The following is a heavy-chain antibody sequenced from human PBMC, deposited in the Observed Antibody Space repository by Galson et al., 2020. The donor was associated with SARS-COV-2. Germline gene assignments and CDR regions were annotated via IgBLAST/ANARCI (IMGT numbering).Heavy chain of an antibody. CDR1: GYTFTDYY. Sequence: ASVPVSCQASGYTFTDYYIHSVRQAPGQGLAWMGEINPSGCSTSYAQKFQGRVTMTRDTYTNTVYMDLSSLRSEYTAFYYCARVYSNDEVAWFDPWGQGTLVMVSS. J-gene: IGHJ5*02. CDR2: INPSGCST. CDR3: ARVYSNDEVAWFDP. V-gene: IGHV1-46*01. D-gene: IGHD4-4*01.